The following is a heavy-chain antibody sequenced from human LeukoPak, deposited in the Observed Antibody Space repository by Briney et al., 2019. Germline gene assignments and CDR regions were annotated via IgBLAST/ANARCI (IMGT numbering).Heavy chain of an antibody. D-gene: IGHD3-9*01. CDR2: INPSGGST. J-gene: IGHJ3*02. Sequence: GASVKVSCKASGYTFTGYYIHWVRQAPGQGLEWMGIINPSGGSTGYAQKLQGRVTMTRDTSTSTVNMELSRLRSEDTAVYYCARTGSDYDILTGYYGAFDIWGQGTTVTVSS. CDR1: GYTFTGYY. CDR3: ARTGSDYDILTGYYGAFDI. V-gene: IGHV1-46*01.